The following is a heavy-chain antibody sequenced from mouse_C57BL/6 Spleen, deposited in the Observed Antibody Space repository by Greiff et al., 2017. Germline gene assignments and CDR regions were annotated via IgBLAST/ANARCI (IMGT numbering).Heavy chain of an antibody. CDR3: AENVGLGRAFDD. V-gene: IGHV2-5*01. CDR1: GFSLTSYG. CDR2: IWRGGST. Sequence: VQLQQSGPGLVQPSPSLSITCTVSGFSLTSYGVPWVRQSPGKGLEWLGVIWRGGSTDYNAAFMSRLSITTDNSKSHVFFKMNSLQAVDTAIYYCAENVGLGRAFDDWGQGTTLTVSS. D-gene: IGHD4-1*01. J-gene: IGHJ2*01.